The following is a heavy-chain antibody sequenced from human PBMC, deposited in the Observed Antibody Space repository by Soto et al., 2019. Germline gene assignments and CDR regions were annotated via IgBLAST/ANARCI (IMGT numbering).Heavy chain of an antibody. CDR2: INTNTGNP. Sequence: ASVKVSCKASGYTFTSYAMNWVRQAPGQGLEWMGWINTNTGNPTYAQGFTGRFVFSLDTSVSTAYLQICSLKAEDTAVYYCARGYSSSGYGYYYYGMDVWGQGTTVTVSS. D-gene: IGHD6-13*01. CDR3: ARGYSSSGYGYYYYGMDV. J-gene: IGHJ6*02. CDR1: GYTFTSYA. V-gene: IGHV7-4-1*01.